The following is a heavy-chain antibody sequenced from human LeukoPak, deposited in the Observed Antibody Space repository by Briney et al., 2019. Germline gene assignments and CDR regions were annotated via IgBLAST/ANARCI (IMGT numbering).Heavy chain of an antibody. CDR2: INPNSGGT. D-gene: IGHD3-16*01. CDR3: ARVWGPGRPLAYFDY. J-gene: IGHJ4*02. Sequence: GASVKVSCKASGYTFTGYYMHWVRQAPGQGLEWMGWINPNSGGTNYAQKFQGRVTMTRDTSISTAYMELSRLRSDDTAVYYCARVWGPGRPLAYFDYWGQGTLVTVSS. CDR1: GYTFTGYY. V-gene: IGHV1-2*02.